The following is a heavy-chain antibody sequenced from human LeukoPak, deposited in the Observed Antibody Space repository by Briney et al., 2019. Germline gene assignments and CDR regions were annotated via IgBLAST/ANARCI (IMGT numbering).Heavy chain of an antibody. J-gene: IGHJ5*02. V-gene: IGHV3-23*01. CDR2: VSGSNGNT. D-gene: IGHD6-13*01. CDR3: VRESPVAAVGRSWFDP. CDR1: GFTFSSYA. Sequence: GGSLRLSCAASGFTFSSYAMSWARQAPGEGLEWVSTVSGSNGNTHYADSVKGRFTISRDNSKNTLYLQMNSLRAEDTAVYYCVRESPVAAVGRSWFDPWGQGTLVNVSS.